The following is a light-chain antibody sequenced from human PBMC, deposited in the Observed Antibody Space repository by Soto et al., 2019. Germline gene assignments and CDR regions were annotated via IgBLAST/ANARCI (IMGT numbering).Light chain of an antibody. CDR3: SSYAGSNILV. J-gene: IGLJ3*02. V-gene: IGLV2-8*01. Sequence: QSVLTQPTSASGSPGQSVTISCTGTSSDVGGYNYVSWYQQHPGKVPKLMIYEVTKRPSGVPDRFSGSKSGNTASLTVSGLQAEDEADYYCSSYAGSNILVFGGGTKVTVL. CDR2: EVT. CDR1: SSDVGGYNY.